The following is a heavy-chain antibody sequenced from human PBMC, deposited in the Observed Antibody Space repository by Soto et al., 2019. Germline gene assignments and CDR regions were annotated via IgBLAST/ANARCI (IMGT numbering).Heavy chain of an antibody. D-gene: IGHD2-2*01. CDR1: GTAILGADSH. Sequence: PSETLRPTGAVPGTAILGADSHWFCSRIPPRKGLEWIAYIAYSGHAYYTPSLRSRVTISADRSENKFSLTLKSVTGADKAVYFCAGDFERYAIGPWGQGTSVTVSS. CDR2: IAYSGHA. V-gene: IGHV4-31*11. J-gene: IGHJ5*02. CDR3: AGDFERYAIGP.